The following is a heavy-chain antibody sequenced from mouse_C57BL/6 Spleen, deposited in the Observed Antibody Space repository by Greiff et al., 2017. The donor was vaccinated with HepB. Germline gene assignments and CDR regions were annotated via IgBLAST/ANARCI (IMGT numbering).Heavy chain of an antibody. CDR3: ARAYDHYAMDY. V-gene: IGHV1-82*01. CDR1: GYAFSSSW. J-gene: IGHJ4*01. Sequence: QVQLQQSGPELVKPGASVKISCKASGYAFSSSWMHWVKQRPGKGLEWIGRIYPGDGDTNYNGKFKGKATLTADKTSRTAYMQHSSLTSEDSAIYFCARAYDHYAMDYWDQGTSVTVSS. CDR2: IYPGDGDT. D-gene: IGHD2-3*01.